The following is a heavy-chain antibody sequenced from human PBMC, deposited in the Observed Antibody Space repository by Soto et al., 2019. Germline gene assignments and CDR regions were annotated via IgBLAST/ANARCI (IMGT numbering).Heavy chain of an antibody. CDR3: AREVVGWPLDY. J-gene: IGHJ4*02. CDR1: GFTFSSSW. D-gene: IGHD2-21*01. Sequence: EVQLVESGGGLVQPGGSLRLSCVASGFTFSSSWMHWVRQAPGKGLLWVSRINSDGSSTSYADSVKGRFTISRDNAKNTLYLQMNSLRAEDTAVYYCAREVVGWPLDYWGQGALVIVSS. CDR2: INSDGSST. V-gene: IGHV3-74*01.